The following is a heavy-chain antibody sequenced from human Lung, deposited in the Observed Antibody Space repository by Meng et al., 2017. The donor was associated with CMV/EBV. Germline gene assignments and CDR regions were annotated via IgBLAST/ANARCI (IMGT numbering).Heavy chain of an antibody. CDR3: ARGSYYYDSSGPFDP. D-gene: IGHD3-22*01. CDR2: INANSGGT. Sequence: ASXXVSXKAFAYTFTGYYLHWVRQAPGQGLEWMGWINANSGGTNYAQKFQGRVTMTRDTDIGTAYMSLSRLRSDDTAVYYCARGSYYYDSSGPFDPLGQGTLVTVSS. V-gene: IGHV1-2*02. CDR1: AYTFTGYY. J-gene: IGHJ5*02.